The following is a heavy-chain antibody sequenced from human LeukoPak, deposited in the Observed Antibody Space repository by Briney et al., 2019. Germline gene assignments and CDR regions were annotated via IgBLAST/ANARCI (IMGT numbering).Heavy chain of an antibody. CDR2: IKQDGSEK. J-gene: IGHJ4*02. CDR3: ARDPLSYYYDGSGYSDY. Sequence: GGSLRLSCAASGFTFSSYWMSWVRQAPGKGLEWVANIKQDGSEKYYVDSVKGRFTISRDNAKNSLYLQMNSLRAEDTAVYYCARDPLSYYYDGSGYSDYWGQGTLVTVSS. CDR1: GFTFSSYW. V-gene: IGHV3-7*01. D-gene: IGHD3-22*01.